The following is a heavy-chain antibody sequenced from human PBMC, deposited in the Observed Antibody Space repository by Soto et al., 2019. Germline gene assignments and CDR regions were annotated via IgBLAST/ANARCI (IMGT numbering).Heavy chain of an antibody. CDR1: GYTLTDLA. CDR3: ATGTFGFDV. Sequence: ASVKGSCKVSGYTLTDLAMRWVRQAPGKGLEWMGGLDPEGKTIYAHKFQGRVTMTEDTSTDTAYMEVSSLTSEDTAVFYCATGTFGFDVWGQGTTVTVSS. V-gene: IGHV1-24*01. CDR2: LDPEGKT. D-gene: IGHD1-7*01. J-gene: IGHJ6*02.